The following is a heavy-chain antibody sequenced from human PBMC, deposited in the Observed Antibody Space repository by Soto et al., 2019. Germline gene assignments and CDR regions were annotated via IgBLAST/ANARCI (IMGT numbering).Heavy chain of an antibody. V-gene: IGHV1-69*13. J-gene: IGHJ5*02. CDR2: IIPLFGTT. Sequence: SVKVSCKASGGTFSSYAISWVRQAPGRGLEWMGGIIPLFGTTNYAQKFRGRVTVTADESTSTVYMEVRSLRFEDTAVYYCARAHGSSWYNWFDPWGQGTLVTVSS. CDR1: GGTFSSYA. CDR3: ARAHGSSWYNWFDP. D-gene: IGHD6-13*01.